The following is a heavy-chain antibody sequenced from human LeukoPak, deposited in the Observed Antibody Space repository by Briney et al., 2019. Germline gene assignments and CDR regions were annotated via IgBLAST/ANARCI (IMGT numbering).Heavy chain of an antibody. V-gene: IGHV4-39*01. Sequence: SETLSLTCTVSGGSISSSSYYWGWIRQPPGKGLEWIGSIYYSGSTYYNPPLKSRVTISVDTSKNQFSLKLSSVTAADTAVYYCASTYYDFWSGLHWGQGTLVTVSS. D-gene: IGHD3-3*01. CDR3: ASTYYDFWSGLH. CDR2: IYYSGST. CDR1: GGSISSSSYY. J-gene: IGHJ4*02.